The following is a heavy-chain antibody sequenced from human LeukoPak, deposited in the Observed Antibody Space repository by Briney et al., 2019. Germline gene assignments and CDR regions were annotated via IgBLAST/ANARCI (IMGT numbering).Heavy chain of an antibody. Sequence: ASVKVSCKVSGYTLTELSMHWMRQAPGKGLEWMGGFDPEDGETIYAQKFQGRVTMTEDTSTDTAYMELSSLRSEDTAVYYCATGRNYYDSSGYYYWGQGTLVTVSS. J-gene: IGHJ4*02. CDR1: GYTLTELS. CDR3: ATGRNYYDSSGYYY. V-gene: IGHV1-24*01. CDR2: FDPEDGET. D-gene: IGHD3-22*01.